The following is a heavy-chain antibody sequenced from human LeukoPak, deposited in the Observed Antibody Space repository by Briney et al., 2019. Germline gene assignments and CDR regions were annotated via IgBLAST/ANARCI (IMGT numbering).Heavy chain of an antibody. Sequence: ASVKVSCKASGGTFSSYAISWVRQAPGQGLEWMGGIIPIFGTANYAQKFQGRVTITADESTSTAYMELSSLRSEDTAVYYCARTQVGASKPPPKKFDFWGQGTLVTVSS. D-gene: IGHD1-14*01. CDR1: GGTFSSYA. CDR2: IIPIFGTA. CDR3: ARTQVGASKPPPKKFDF. V-gene: IGHV1-69*13. J-gene: IGHJ4*02.